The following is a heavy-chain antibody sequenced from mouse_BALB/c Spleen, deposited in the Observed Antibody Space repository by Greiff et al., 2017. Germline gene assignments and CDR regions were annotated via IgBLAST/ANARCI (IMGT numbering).Heavy chain of an antibody. V-gene: IGHV5-4*02. CDR1: GFTFSDYY. D-gene: IGHD2-1*01. CDR2: ISDGGSYT. J-gene: IGHJ3*01. Sequence: VQLKQSGGGLVKPGGSLKLSCAASGFTFSDYYMYWVRQTPEKRLEWVATISDGGSYTYYPDSVKGRFTISRDNAKNNLYLQMSSLKSEDTAMYYCAREDYGNYPWFAYWGQGTLVTVSA. CDR3: AREDYGNYPWFAY.